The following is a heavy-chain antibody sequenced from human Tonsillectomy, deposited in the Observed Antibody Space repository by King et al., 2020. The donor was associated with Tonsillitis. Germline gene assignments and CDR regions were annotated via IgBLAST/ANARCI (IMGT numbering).Heavy chain of an antibody. V-gene: IGHV3-53*01. J-gene: IGHJ1*01. CDR2: LYSEGTT. CDR3: ARGTRPGYFQH. CDR1: GFPVSSNY. Sequence: VQLVESGGGLIQPGGSLRLSCAASGFPVSSNYMSWVRQAPGKGLEWVSLLYSEGTTYYAHSVRGRFTISRDNSKSTLYLQMNSLRAEDTAVYYCARGTRPGYFQHWGQGTLVTVSS.